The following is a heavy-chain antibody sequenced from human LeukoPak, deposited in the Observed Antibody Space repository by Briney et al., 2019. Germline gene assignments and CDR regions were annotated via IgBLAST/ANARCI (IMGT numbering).Heavy chain of an antibody. V-gene: IGHV1-8*03. Sequence: ASLKVSCKASGYTFTTFDINWVRQATGQGLEWMGWINPKSGNRGYAQKFQGRVTITLNTSISTVYMELSGLTSDDTAVYFCARDLVCTMNCKDSWGQGTLVTVSS. CDR3: ARDLVCTMNCKDS. CDR1: GYTFTTFD. D-gene: IGHD3/OR15-3a*01. CDR2: INPKSGNR. J-gene: IGHJ4*02.